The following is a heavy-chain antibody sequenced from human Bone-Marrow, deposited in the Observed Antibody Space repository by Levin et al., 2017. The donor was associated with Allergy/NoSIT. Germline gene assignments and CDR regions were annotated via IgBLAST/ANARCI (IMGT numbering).Heavy chain of an antibody. CDR2: IIPIFGTA. J-gene: IGHJ2*01. CDR3: ARDRRAAMGHWYFDL. D-gene: IGHD5-18*01. CDR1: GGTFSSYA. V-gene: IGHV1-69*13. Sequence: SVKVSCKASGGTFSSYAISWVRQAPGQGLEWMGGIIPIFGTANYAQKFQGRVTITADESTSTAYMELSSLRSEDTAVYYCARDRRAAMGHWYFDLWGRGTLVTVSS.